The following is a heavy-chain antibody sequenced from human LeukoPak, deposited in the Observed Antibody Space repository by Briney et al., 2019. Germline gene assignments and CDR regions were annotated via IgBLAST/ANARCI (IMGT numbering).Heavy chain of an antibody. J-gene: IGHJ4*02. Sequence: SETLSLTCTVSGGSISSYYWSWIRQPPGKGLEWIGYIYYSGSTNCNPSLKSRVTISVDTSKNQFSLKLSSVTAADTAVYYCARLGGSYVLPPDYWGQGTLVTVSS. CDR2: IYYSGST. D-gene: IGHD1-26*01. CDR1: GGSISSYY. CDR3: ARLGGSYVLPPDY. V-gene: IGHV4-59*08.